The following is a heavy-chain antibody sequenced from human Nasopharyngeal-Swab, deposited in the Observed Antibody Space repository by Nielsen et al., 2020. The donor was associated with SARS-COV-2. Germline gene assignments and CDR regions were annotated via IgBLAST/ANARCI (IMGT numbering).Heavy chain of an antibody. CDR2: VSFDGSNQ. D-gene: IGHD2-8*01. CDR1: GFTFNRYA. V-gene: IGHV3-30*04. Sequence: GESLKISCVASGFTFNRYAFHWVRQAPGKGLEWLAVVSFDGSNQHYADSVKGRFTMSRDNPSNTLYLQMNSLRAEDTAVYYCARDSHYCSNGVRFNYYYMDVWGKGTTVTVSS. J-gene: IGHJ6*03. CDR3: ARDSHYCSNGVRFNYYYMDV.